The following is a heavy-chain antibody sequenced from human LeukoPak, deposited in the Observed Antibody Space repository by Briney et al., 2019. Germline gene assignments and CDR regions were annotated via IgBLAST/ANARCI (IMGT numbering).Heavy chain of an antibody. CDR2: IYYSGST. CDR1: GGSISSYY. CDR3: ARAPADAPNHAFDI. J-gene: IGHJ3*02. V-gene: IGHV4-59*01. Sequence: TSQTLSLTCTVSGGSISSYYWSWIRQPPGKGLEWIGYIYYSGSTNYNPSLKSRVTISVDTSKNQFSLKLSSVTAADTAVYYCARAPADAPNHAFDIWGQGTMVTVSS.